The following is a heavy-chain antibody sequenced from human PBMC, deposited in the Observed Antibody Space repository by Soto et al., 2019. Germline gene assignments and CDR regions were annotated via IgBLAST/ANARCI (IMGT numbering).Heavy chain of an antibody. D-gene: IGHD2-21*02. J-gene: IGHJ3*02. Sequence: EVQLVESGGGLVQPGGSLRLSCAASGFTFSSYWMSWVRQAPGKGLEWVANIKQDGSEKYYVDSVKGRFTISRDNAKNSLYLQMNSLRAEDTAVYYCAREGAGWVTAIVAFDIWGQGTMVTVSS. CDR3: AREGAGWVTAIVAFDI. V-gene: IGHV3-7*03. CDR2: IKQDGSEK. CDR1: GFTFSSYW.